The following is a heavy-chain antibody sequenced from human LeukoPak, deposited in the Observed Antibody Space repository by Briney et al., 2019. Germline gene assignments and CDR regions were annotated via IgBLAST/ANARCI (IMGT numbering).Heavy chain of an antibody. Sequence: PSETLSLTCTVSGGSISSFYWSWIRQPAGKGLEWIGRIYSGGITNYSPSLKSRVTMSVDTSNNQFSLKLTSMTAADTAVYYCARNPCGGGTCHRYFDYWGQGTLVTVSS. D-gene: IGHD2-21*01. J-gene: IGHJ4*02. CDR1: GGSISSFY. CDR2: IYSGGIT. CDR3: ARNPCGGGTCHRYFDY. V-gene: IGHV4-4*07.